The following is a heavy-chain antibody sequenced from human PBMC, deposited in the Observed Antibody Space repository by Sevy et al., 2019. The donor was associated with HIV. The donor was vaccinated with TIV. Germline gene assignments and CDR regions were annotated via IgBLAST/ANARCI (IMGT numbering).Heavy chain of an antibody. Sequence: SETLSLTCTVSGGSISSYYWSWIRQPPGKGLEWIGNIYYSGSTNYNPSLKSRVTISVDTSKNQFSLKLSSVTAADTAVYYCARVSRGYSYGLDYWGQGTLVTVSS. CDR3: ARVSRGYSYGLDY. J-gene: IGHJ4*02. CDR2: IYYSGST. CDR1: GGSISSYY. D-gene: IGHD5-18*01. V-gene: IGHV4-59*01.